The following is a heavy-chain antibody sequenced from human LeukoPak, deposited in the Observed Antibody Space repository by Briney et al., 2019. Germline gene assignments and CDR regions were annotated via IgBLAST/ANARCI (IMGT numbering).Heavy chain of an antibody. CDR3: ARLAEDY. Sequence: GGSLILSCAASGFTFSSYAIHWVRQAPGKGLEWVAVISYDGSNKYYADSVKGRFTISRDNSKNTLYLQMNSLRAEDTAVYYCARLAEDYWGQGTLVTVSS. CDR1: GFTFSSYA. CDR2: ISYDGSNK. V-gene: IGHV3-30-3*01. J-gene: IGHJ4*02.